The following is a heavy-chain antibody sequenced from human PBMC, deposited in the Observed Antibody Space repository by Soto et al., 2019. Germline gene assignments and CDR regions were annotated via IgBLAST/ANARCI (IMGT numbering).Heavy chain of an antibody. CDR1: GGSISSYY. D-gene: IGHD3-9*01. CDR3: AAGYRSPAFLPHFDY. CDR2: IYYGGST. V-gene: IGHV4-59*01. Sequence: SETLSLTCTVSGGSISSYYWTWIRQPPGKGLEWIGYIYYGGSTNYNPSLKSRVTISVDTSKNQFSLKLSSVTAADTAVYYCAAGYRSPAFLPHFDYWGQGTLVTVSS. J-gene: IGHJ4*02.